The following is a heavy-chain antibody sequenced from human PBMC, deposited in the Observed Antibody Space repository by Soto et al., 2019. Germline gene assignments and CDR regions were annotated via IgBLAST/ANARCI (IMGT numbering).Heavy chain of an antibody. CDR1: GGSISSSSYY. CDR3: ARRLPPWQLAGGGVDY. J-gene: IGHJ4*02. Sequence: QLQLQESGPGLVKPSETLSLTCTVSGGSISSSSYYWGWIRQPPGKGLEWIGSIYYSGSTYYNPSLKSRVTISVDTSKNQFALKLSSVTAADTAVYYCARRLPPWQLAGGGVDYWGQGTLVTVSS. V-gene: IGHV4-39*01. CDR2: IYYSGST. D-gene: IGHD6-6*01.